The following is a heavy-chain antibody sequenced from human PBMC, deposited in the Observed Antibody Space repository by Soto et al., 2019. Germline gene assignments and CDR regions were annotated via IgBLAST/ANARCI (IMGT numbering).Heavy chain of an antibody. CDR2: IYYSGST. CDR1: NASISSRKW. J-gene: IGHJ5*02. V-gene: IGHV4-4*02. Sequence: ETLSLTCTVSNASISSRKWWTWVRQTPGKGLEWIGYIYYSGSTNYNPSLKSRVTISVDTSKNQFSLKLSSVTAADTAVYYCARHPYYYGSGSYVWFDPWGQGTLVTVSS. D-gene: IGHD3-10*01. CDR3: ARHPYYYGSGSYVWFDP.